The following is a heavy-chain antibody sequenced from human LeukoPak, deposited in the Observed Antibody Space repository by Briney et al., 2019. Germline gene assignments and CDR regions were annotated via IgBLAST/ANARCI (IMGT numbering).Heavy chain of an antibody. V-gene: IGHV3-53*01. D-gene: IGHD2-15*01. CDR2: IYSGGST. Sequence: PGGPLRLSCAASGLTVSSNYMSWVRQAPGKGLEWVSVIYSGGSTYYADSVKGRFTISRDNSKNTLYLQMNSLRAEDTAVYYCARGPQVVAATDDAFDIWGQGTMVTVSS. CDR1: GLTVSSNY. CDR3: ARGPQVVAATDDAFDI. J-gene: IGHJ3*02.